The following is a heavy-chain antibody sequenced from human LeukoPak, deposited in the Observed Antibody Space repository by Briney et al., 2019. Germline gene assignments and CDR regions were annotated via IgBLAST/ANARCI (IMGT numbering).Heavy chain of an antibody. Sequence: GGSLRLSCAASVFTFSSYEMNWVRQAPGKGLEWVSYISSSGSTIYYADSVKGRFTISRDNAKNSLYLQMNSLRAEDTAVYYCARDSMVRGVADYWGQGTLVTVSS. CDR2: ISSSGSTI. CDR1: VFTFSSYE. CDR3: ARDSMVRGVADY. D-gene: IGHD3-10*01. J-gene: IGHJ4*02. V-gene: IGHV3-48*03.